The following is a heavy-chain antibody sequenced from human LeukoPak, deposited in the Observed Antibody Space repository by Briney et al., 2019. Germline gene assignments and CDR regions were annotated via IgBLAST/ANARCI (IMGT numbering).Heavy chain of an antibody. CDR2: IYHSGST. CDR1: GYSISSGYY. J-gene: IGHJ4*02. CDR3: ARVRTYYDSSGYSYYFDY. D-gene: IGHD3-22*01. Sequence: ASETLSLTCTVSGYSISSGYYWGWIRQPPGKGLEWIGSIYHSGSTYYNPSLKSRVTISVDTSKNQFSLKLSSVTAADTAVYYCARVRTYYDSSGYSYYFDYWGQGTLVTVSS. V-gene: IGHV4-38-2*02.